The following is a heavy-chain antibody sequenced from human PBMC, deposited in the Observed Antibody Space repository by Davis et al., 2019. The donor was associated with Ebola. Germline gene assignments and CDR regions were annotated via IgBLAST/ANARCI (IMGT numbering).Heavy chain of an antibody. J-gene: IGHJ4*02. Sequence: PGGSLRLSCAASGFTFSNYDMHWVRQTPGKGLEWVAVISYDGSNKYYADSVKGRFTISRDNSKNTLYLQMNSLRAEDTAVYYCARATVLDYWGQGTLVTVSS. V-gene: IGHV3-30-3*01. CDR2: ISYDGSNK. CDR1: GFTFSNYD. D-gene: IGHD1-1*01. CDR3: ARATVLDY.